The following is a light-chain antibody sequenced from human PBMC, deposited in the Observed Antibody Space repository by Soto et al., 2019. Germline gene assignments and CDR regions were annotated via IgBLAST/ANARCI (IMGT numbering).Light chain of an antibody. Sequence: QSVLTQPASVSGSPGQSITVSCTGTSTDVGTYNLVSWYQQHPGKAPKLIIYEGSKRPSGVSNRFSGSKSGNTASLTISGLQAEDEADYYCRSYAGSRTFIFGGGTKLTVL. CDR3: RSYAGSRTFI. CDR1: STDVGTYNL. J-gene: IGLJ2*01. CDR2: EGS. V-gene: IGLV2-23*01.